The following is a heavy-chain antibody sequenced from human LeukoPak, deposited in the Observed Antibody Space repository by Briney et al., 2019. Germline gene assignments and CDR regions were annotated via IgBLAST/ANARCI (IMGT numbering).Heavy chain of an antibody. V-gene: IGHV4-59*02. CDR3: ASRKLGNDY. CDR2: IYHTGST. CDR1: GGSVSDYY. D-gene: IGHD7-27*01. Sequence: PSETLSLTCTISGGSVSDYYWSWIRQSPGKGLEWIGYIYHTGSTCYNPSLKSRVTISADTSQNQFSLKWSPVTAADTAVYYCASRKLGNDYWGQGTLVTVSS. J-gene: IGHJ4*02.